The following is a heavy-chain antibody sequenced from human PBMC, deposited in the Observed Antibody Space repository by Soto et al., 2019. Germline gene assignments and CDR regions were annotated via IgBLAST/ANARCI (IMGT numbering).Heavy chain of an antibody. J-gene: IGHJ5*02. CDR1: GGSITSGGYY. CDR3: ERSFDP. V-gene: IGHV4-31*03. Sequence: QVQLQESGPGLVKPSQTLSLTCTVSGGSITSGGYYWSWIRQHPGKGMEWIGYSYYSGSTYYNPSLKIRVTITLYTSMNHFTLKLSYVTAAEKAVYYFERSFDPSGQGTLVTVYS. CDR2: SYYSGST.